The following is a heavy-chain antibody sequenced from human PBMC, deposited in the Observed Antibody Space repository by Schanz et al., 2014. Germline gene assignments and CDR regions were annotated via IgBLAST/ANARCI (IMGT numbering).Heavy chain of an antibody. V-gene: IGHV4-39*01. CDR2: IDDTGST. CDR3: ARLMVPGWFDP. Sequence: QLQLQESGPGLVIPSETLSLTCTVSGGSISSSTYYWGWIRQPPGKGPEWIGTIDDTGSTYYTPSRRGRLTRSVDTSKSQLSVQLPSVTASDTAVYYCARLMVPGWFDPWGQGQLVTVSS. J-gene: IGHJ5*02. CDR1: GGSISSSTYY. D-gene: IGHD3-10*01.